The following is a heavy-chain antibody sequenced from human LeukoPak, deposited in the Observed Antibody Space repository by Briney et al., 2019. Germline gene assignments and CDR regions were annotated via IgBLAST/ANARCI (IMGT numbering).Heavy chain of an antibody. Sequence: GGSLRLSCAASGFTFSSYVMHWVRQAPGKGLEWVAIISYDGSNEYYADSVKGRFTISRDNSKNTLYLQMNSLRAEDTAVYYCAKDLRRTKWELLPYAFDIWGQGTMVTVSS. D-gene: IGHD1-26*01. J-gene: IGHJ3*02. CDR3: AKDLRRTKWELLPYAFDI. CDR2: ISYDGSNE. V-gene: IGHV3-30*04. CDR1: GFTFSSYV.